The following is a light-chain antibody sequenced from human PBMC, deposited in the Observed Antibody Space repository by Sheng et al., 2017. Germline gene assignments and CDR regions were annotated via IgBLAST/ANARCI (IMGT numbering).Light chain of an antibody. V-gene: IGLV3-25*03. J-gene: IGLJ2*01. CDR2: KDT. CDR1: ALPKQY. CDR3: QSADSSELV. Sequence: SYELTQPPSVSVSPGQTARITCSGDALPKQYAFWYQQKPGQAPVLVIYKDTERPSGIPERFSGSSSGTTVTLTISGVQAEDEADYYCQSADSSELVFGGGTKLTVL.